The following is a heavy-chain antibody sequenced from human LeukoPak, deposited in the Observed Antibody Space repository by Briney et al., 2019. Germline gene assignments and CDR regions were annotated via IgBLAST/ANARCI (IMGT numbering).Heavy chain of an antibody. CDR2: IYHSGST. CDR3: ARRGDGYNYDAFDI. CDR1: GGSIGSGGYS. J-gene: IGHJ3*02. D-gene: IGHD5-24*01. Sequence: KPSQTLSLTCAVSGGSIGSGGYSWNWIRQPPGKGLEWIGYIYHSGSTYYNPSLKSRVTILVNRSKNQFSLKLSSVTAADTAVYYCARRGDGYNYDAFDIWGQGTMVTVSS. V-gene: IGHV4-30-2*01.